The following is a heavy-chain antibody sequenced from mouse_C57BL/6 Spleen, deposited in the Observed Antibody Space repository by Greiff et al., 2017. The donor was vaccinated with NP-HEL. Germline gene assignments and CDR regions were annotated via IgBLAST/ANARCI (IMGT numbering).Heavy chain of an antibody. Sequence: EVQVVESGGGLVKPGGSLKLSCAASGFTFSSYTMSWVRQTPEKRLEWVATISGGGGNTYYPDSVKGRLTISRDNAKNTLYLQMSSLRSEDTAVYYCARQGNWDYAMDYWGQGTSVTVSS. J-gene: IGHJ4*01. V-gene: IGHV5-9*04. CDR3: ARQGNWDYAMDY. CDR2: ISGGGGNT. D-gene: IGHD4-1*01. CDR1: GFTFSSYT.